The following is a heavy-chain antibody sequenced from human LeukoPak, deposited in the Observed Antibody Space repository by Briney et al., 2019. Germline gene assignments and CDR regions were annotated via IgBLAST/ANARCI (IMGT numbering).Heavy chain of an antibody. CDR1: GYTFTSYG. Sequence: ASVKVSCKASGYTFTSYGISWVRQAPGQGLEWMGWISAYNGNTNYAQKLQGRVTMTTDTSTSTAYMGLRSLRSDDTAVYYCARSGYYGSGSYHNWFDPWGQGTLVTVSS. D-gene: IGHD3-10*01. CDR2: ISAYNGNT. V-gene: IGHV1-18*04. J-gene: IGHJ5*02. CDR3: ARSGYYGSGSYHNWFDP.